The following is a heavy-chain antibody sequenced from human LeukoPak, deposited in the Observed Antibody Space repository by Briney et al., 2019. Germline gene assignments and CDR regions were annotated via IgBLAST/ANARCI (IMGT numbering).Heavy chain of an antibody. V-gene: IGHV3-7*03. J-gene: IGHJ4*02. CDR3: ARDSIFGRGEGFN. D-gene: IGHD3-3*01. CDR2: IKQDGSEK. Sequence: GGSLRLPCVASGFTYSSYWMSWVRQAPGKGLEWVANIKQDGSEKYYVDSVKGRFTISRDNAKNSLYLQMNSLRAEDTAVYYCARDSIFGRGEGFNWGQGTLVTVSS. CDR1: GFTYSSYW.